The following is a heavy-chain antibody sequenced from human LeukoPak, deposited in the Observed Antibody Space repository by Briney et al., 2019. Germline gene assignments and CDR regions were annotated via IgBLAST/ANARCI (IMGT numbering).Heavy chain of an antibody. V-gene: IGHV3-7*01. CDR1: GFTFSRYW. D-gene: IGHD5-24*01. CDR2: IKQDGSEK. Sequence: GSLRLSCAASGFTFSRYWMTWVRQAPGKGLEWVANIKQDGSEKYYVDSVKGRFTISRDNAKNSLYLQMNSLRAEDTAVYYCARTLLYSRWLRSTYYYYMDVWGKGTTVTVSS. CDR3: ARTLLYSRWLRSTYYYYMDV. J-gene: IGHJ6*03.